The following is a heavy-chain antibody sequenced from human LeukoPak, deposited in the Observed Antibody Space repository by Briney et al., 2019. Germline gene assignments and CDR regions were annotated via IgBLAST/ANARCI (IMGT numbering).Heavy chain of an antibody. CDR1: GGSISGYY. V-gene: IGHV4-59*12. CDR2: IYYSGST. J-gene: IGHJ6*03. CDR3: ARSRVPKAYYYYMDV. Sequence: SETLSLTCTVSGGSISGYYWSWIRQPPGKGLEWIGYIYYSGSTNYNPSLKSRVTISVDTSKNQFSLKLSSVTAADTAVYYCARSRVPKAYYYYMDVWGKGTTVTVSS. D-gene: IGHD3-10*01.